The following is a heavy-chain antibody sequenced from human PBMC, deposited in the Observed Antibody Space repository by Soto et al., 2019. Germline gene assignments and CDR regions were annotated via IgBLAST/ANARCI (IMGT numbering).Heavy chain of an antibody. CDR3: ARGGAAGQRYYCYGMDV. Sequence: EVQLVESGGGLVQPGGSLRLSCAASGFTFSSSWMHWVRQAPGKGLVWVSRINSDGSSTTYADSVKGRFTISRDNAKNTLYLQMNSLRAEDTGVYYCARGGAAGQRYYCYGMDVWGQGTTVTVSS. J-gene: IGHJ6*02. CDR2: INSDGSST. D-gene: IGHD6-13*01. CDR1: GFTFSSSW. V-gene: IGHV3-74*01.